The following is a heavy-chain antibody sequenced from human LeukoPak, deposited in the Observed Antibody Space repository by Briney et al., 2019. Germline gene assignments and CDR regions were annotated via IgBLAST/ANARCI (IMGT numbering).Heavy chain of an antibody. CDR1: GGSISSGSYY. J-gene: IGHJ6*03. CDR2: IYHSGST. CDR3: ARADYSSTWSHDYYYMDV. D-gene: IGHD6-13*01. V-gene: IGHV4-39*07. Sequence: SETLSLTCTVSGGSISSGSYYWGWIRQPPGKGLEWIGSIYHSGSTYYNPSLKSRVTIPVDTSKNQFSLKLSSVTAADTAVYYCARADYSSTWSHDYYYMDVWGKGTTVTVSS.